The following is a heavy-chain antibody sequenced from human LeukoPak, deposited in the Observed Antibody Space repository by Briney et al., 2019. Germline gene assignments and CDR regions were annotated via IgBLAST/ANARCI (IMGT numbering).Heavy chain of an antibody. V-gene: IGHV5-51*01. J-gene: IGHJ4*02. Sequence: KGGESLKISCKGSGYSFTNYWIGWVRQMPGKGLEWMGIMYLGDSETRYSPSFRGQVTISADKSISTVYLQWSSLKASDTAMYYCVRHEGSISGWPFDDRGQGTLVTVPS. CDR2: MYLGDSET. CDR3: VRHEGSISGWPFDD. D-gene: IGHD6-19*01. CDR1: GYSFTNYW.